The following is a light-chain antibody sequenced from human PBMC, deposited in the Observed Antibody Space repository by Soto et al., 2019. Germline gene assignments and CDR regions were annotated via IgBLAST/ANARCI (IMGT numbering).Light chain of an antibody. CDR2: KAS. CDR3: QQYGTSPQT. J-gene: IGKJ1*01. Sequence: DIQMTQSPSTLSASVGDRVTITCRASQSISTWLSWYQQKPGKAPKVLIYKASNLQSGVSSRFSGSGSGTEFTLTISSLQPDDFAVYYCQQYGTSPQTFGQGTKVDIK. V-gene: IGKV1-5*03. CDR1: QSISTW.